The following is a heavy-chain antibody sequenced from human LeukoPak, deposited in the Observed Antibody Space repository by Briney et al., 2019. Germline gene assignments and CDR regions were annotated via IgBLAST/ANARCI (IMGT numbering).Heavy chain of an antibody. J-gene: IGHJ4*02. CDR2: INDDGSGT. CDR1: GFTFTSHW. V-gene: IGHV3-74*01. Sequence: PGGSLRLSCTASGFTFTSHWMHWVRQVPGKGLVWVSRINDDGSGTNHADSVKGRFTISRDNAKNTLYLQMNSLRVEDTAVYCARDRVYGSGSSDYWGQGTLVTVSS. D-gene: IGHD3-10*01. CDR3: ARDRVYGSGSSDY.